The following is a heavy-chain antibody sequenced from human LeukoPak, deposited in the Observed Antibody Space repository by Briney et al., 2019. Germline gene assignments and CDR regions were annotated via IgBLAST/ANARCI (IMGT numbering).Heavy chain of an antibody. V-gene: IGHV3-48*03. D-gene: IGHD3-3*01. Sequence: GGSLRLSCAASGFTFSSYEMNWVRQAPGKGLEWVSYISSSGSTIYYADSVKGRFTISRDNAKNSLYLQMNSLRAEDTAVYYCAKTAHDFWSGYYLVDYYYYYMDVWGKGTTVTVSS. CDR1: GFTFSSYE. CDR2: ISSSGSTI. CDR3: AKTAHDFWSGYYLVDYYYYYMDV. J-gene: IGHJ6*03.